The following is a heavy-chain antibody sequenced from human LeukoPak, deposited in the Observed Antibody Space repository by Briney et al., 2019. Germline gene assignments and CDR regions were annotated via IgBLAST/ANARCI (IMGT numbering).Heavy chain of an antibody. CDR2: IIPIFGTA. CDR1: GGTFSSYA. V-gene: IGHV1-69*13. Sequence: SVKVSCKASGGTFSSYAISWVRQAPGQGLEWMGRIIPIFGTANYAQKFQGRVTITADESTSTAYMELSSLRSEDTAVYYCARLRNIVVVPAAINTPNWFDPWGQGTLVTVSS. J-gene: IGHJ5*02. D-gene: IGHD2-2*01. CDR3: ARLRNIVVVPAAINTPNWFDP.